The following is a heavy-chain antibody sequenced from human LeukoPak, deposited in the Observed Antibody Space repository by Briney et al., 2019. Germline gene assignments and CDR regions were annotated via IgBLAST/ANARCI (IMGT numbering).Heavy chain of an antibody. Sequence: SETLSLTCTVSCRSLSSSYYSCGWVRQPPGKGLEWIGSLYYSGWSTYYDPSLKSRVNISVDTSKNQISLTLNHVTVLYTTVYYCARLGCSIGSCYPGNWGQGTLVTVSS. CDR2: LYYSGWST. V-gene: IGHV4-39*01. J-gene: IGHJ4*02. CDR1: CRSLSSSYYS. CDR3: ARLGCSIGSCYPGN. D-gene: IGHD2-2*01.